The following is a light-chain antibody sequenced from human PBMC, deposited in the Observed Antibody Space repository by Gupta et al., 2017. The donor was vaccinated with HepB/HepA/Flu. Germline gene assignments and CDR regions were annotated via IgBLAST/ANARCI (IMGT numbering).Light chain of an antibody. CDR1: RTISTN. Sequence: DIQMTQSPSSLSASVGDRVTITCRASRTISTNLNWYQQKPGKAPKPLIYAASTLQSGVPSRFSGSGSGTDFTLSITSRQPEDFATYYCQQTYSYPPITFGGGT. J-gene: IGKJ4*01. CDR3: QQTYSYPPIT. CDR2: AAS. V-gene: IGKV1-39*01.